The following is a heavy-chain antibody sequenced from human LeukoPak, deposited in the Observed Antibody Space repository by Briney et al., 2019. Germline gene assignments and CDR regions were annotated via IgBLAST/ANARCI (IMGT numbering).Heavy chain of an antibody. CDR3: ARNKRADI. J-gene: IGHJ3*02. CDR1: GFTFSTHD. CDR2: INSRSSTI. V-gene: IGHV3-48*04. Sequence: PGGSLRLSCAASGFTFSTHDVNWVRQAPGKGLERVSFINSRSSTIYYADSVKGRFTISRDNAKNSLYLQMNSLRAEYTAIYYCARNKRADIWGQGTMVTVSS.